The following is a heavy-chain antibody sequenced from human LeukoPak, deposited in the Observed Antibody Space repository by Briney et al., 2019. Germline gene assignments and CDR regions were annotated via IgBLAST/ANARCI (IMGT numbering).Heavy chain of an antibody. J-gene: IGHJ5*02. CDR2: IYYSGTT. Sequence: PSETLSLTCIVSGGSLNSPNYYWGWIRQPPGKGLECIGTIYYSGTTYYNPSLKSRLTISVDTSKNQFSLKLTSVTAAVTAVYYCARHDYYGSLNWFDPWGQGTLITVSS. CDR3: ARHDYYGSLNWFDP. V-gene: IGHV4-39*01. CDR1: GGSLNSPNYY. D-gene: IGHD3-10*01.